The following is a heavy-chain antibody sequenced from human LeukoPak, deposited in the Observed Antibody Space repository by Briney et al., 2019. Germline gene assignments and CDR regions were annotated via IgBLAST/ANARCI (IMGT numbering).Heavy chain of an antibody. D-gene: IGHD6-13*01. Sequence: PGGSLRLSCATSGFTLSNFWMNWVRQAPGKGLEWVANIEDDGNEENYVDSVKGRFTISRDNVKNSIYLQMNSLRADDTAVYYCARGRGIALWGQGTLVTVSS. CDR1: GFTLSNFW. CDR2: IEDDGNEE. CDR3: ARGRGIAL. V-gene: IGHV3-7*01. J-gene: IGHJ4*02.